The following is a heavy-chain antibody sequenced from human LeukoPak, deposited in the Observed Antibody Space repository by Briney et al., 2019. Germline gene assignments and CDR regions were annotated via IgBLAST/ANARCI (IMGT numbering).Heavy chain of an antibody. D-gene: IGHD3-10*01. CDR2: IKEDGSET. V-gene: IGHV3-7*01. Sequence: TGGSLRLSCTASGLSLNNYWMTWVRQAPGKGLEWVANIKEDGSETYYVDSVKGRFTISRDNAKNSLYLQMNSLRAEDTAVYYCARDGAYGSGSYYHDYWGQGTLVTVSS. CDR3: ARDGAYGSGSYYHDY. CDR1: GLSLNNYW. J-gene: IGHJ4*02.